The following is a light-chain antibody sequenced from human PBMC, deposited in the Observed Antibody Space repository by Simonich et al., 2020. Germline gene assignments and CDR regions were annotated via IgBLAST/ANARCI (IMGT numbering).Light chain of an antibody. V-gene: IGLV2-14*03. CDR1: SSDVGGYNY. CDR3: SSYTSSSTWV. CDR2: DVS. Sequence: QSALTQPASVSGSPGQSITISCPGTSSDVGGYNYVSWYQQHPGNAPKLMIYDVSNRPSAVSNRFARSNSGNTASLTISGLQAEDEADYYCSSYTSSSTWVFGGGTKLTVL. J-gene: IGLJ3*02.